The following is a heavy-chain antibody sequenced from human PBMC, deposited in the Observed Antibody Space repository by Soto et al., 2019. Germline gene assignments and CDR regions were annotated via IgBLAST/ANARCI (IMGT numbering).Heavy chain of an antibody. J-gene: IGHJ3*02. CDR3: ARGFSSGWYKRDGFDI. CDR1: GGSVSSDNYY. Sequence: PSETLSLTCTVSGGSVSSDNYYWSWIRQPPGKGLEWIGYMYYSGRTNYNPSLKSRVTISVDTSKKNFSLKLSSLTAADTAVYYCARGFSSGWYKRDGFDIWGQGTLVTVSS. CDR2: MYYSGRT. V-gene: IGHV4-61*03. D-gene: IGHD6-19*01.